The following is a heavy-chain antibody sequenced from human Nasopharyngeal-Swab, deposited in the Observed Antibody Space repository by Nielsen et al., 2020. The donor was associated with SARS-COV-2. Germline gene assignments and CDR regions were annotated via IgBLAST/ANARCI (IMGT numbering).Heavy chain of an antibody. Sequence: WIRQPPGKGLEWVSSISSSSSYIYYADSVKGRFTISRDNSKNTLFLQMNSLRTEDTAVYYCARRIGGGCDDPWGLGTLVTVSS. J-gene: IGHJ5*02. CDR2: ISSSSSYI. CDR3: ARRIGGGCDDP. D-gene: IGHD2-21*01. V-gene: IGHV3-21*04.